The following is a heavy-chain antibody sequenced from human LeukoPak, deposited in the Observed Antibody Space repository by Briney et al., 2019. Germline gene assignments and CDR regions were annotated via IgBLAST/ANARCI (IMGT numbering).Heavy chain of an antibody. J-gene: IGHJ4*02. CDR2: INPNSGGT. CDR1: GYTFTGYY. CDR3: ARGVRRAVAGQYYFDY. Sequence: GASVKVSCKASGYTFTGYYMHWVRQAPGQGLEWMGWINPNSGGTNYAQKFQGRVTMTRDTSISTAYMELSRLRSDDTAVYYCARGVRRAVAGQYYFDYWGQGTLVTVSS. D-gene: IGHD6-19*01. V-gene: IGHV1-2*02.